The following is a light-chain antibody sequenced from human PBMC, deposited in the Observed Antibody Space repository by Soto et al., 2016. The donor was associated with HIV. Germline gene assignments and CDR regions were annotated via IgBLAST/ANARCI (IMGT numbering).Light chain of an antibody. CDR2: QDR. CDR3: QAWDSSTS. CDR1: KLRNKY. Sequence: SYELTQPPSVSVSPGQTASITCSGDKLRNKYVSWYQQKPGQSPVLVIYQDRKRPSGIPERFSGSNSGNTATLTISGTQAMDEADYCCQAWDSSTSFGGGAKLTVL. J-gene: IGLJ2*01. V-gene: IGLV3-1*01.